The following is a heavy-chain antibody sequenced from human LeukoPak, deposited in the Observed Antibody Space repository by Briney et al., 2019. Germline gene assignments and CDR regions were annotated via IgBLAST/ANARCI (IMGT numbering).Heavy chain of an antibody. CDR1: GGSISSSSYY. Sequence: SETLSLTCTVSGGSISSSSYYWGGIRQPPGKGLEWIGSIYYSGSTYYNPSLKSRVTISVDTSKNQFSLKLSSVTAADTAVYYCARGSPATTPNDYWGQGTLVTVSS. CDR2: IYYSGST. J-gene: IGHJ4*02. D-gene: IGHD1-1*01. CDR3: ARGSPATTPNDY. V-gene: IGHV4-39*07.